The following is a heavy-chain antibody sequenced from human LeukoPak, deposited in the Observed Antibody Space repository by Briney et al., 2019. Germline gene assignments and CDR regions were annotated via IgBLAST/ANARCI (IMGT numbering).Heavy chain of an antibody. V-gene: IGHV1-2*04. Sequence: GASVKVSCKASGYTFTGYYMHWVRQAPGQGLEWMGWINPNSGGTNYAQKFQGWVTMTRDTPISTAYMELSRLRSDDTAVYYCARGLCSGGSCYVGYNWFDPWGQGTLVTVSS. CDR2: INPNSGGT. J-gene: IGHJ5*02. D-gene: IGHD2-15*01. CDR1: GYTFTGYY. CDR3: ARGLCSGGSCYVGYNWFDP.